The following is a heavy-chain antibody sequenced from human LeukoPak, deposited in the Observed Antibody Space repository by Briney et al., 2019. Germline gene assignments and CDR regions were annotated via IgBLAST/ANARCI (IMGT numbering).Heavy chain of an antibody. CDR2: IYDSGST. J-gene: IGHJ6*03. D-gene: IGHD3-22*01. Sequence: SETLSLTCTVSGGSISSYYWSWIRQPPGKGLEWIGYIYDSGSTNYNPSLKSRVTISVDTSKNQFSLRLSSVTAADTAVYYCARVVSSGYPWDYYYYMDVWGNGTTVTVSS. CDR3: ARVVSSGYPWDYYYYMDV. V-gene: IGHV4-59*01. CDR1: GGSISSYY.